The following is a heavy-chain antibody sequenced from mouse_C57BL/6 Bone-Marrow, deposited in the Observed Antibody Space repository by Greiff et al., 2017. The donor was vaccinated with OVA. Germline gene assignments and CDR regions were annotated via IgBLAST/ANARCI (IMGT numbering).Heavy chain of an antibody. J-gene: IGHJ2*01. Sequence: VQLQQSGAELARPGASVKMSCKASGYPFTSYTMHWVTQRPGPGLEWIGYINPNSGYTTYNPKFKDKATLTAAKSSSPAYMQLSSLTSEDSAVYYCARWGESDYCDYWCQGTTLTVSS. CDR2: INPNSGYT. CDR3: ARWGESDYCDY. CDR1: GYPFTSYT. V-gene: IGHV1-4*01.